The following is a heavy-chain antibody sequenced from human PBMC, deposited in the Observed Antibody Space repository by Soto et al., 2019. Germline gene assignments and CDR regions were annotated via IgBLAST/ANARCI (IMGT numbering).Heavy chain of an antibody. Sequence: QVQLVESGGGVVQPGRSLRLSCAASGVTFSSYGMHWVRQAPGKGLEWVAVISYDGSNKYYADSVKGRFTISRDNSKNTLYLQMNSLRAEDTAVYYCAKVQITMIAMGAFDIWGQGTMVTVSS. J-gene: IGHJ3*02. D-gene: IGHD3-22*01. V-gene: IGHV3-30*18. CDR2: ISYDGSNK. CDR3: AKVQITMIAMGAFDI. CDR1: GVTFSSYG.